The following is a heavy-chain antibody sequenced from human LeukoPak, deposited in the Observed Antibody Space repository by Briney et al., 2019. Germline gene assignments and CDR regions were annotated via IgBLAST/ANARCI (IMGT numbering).Heavy chain of an antibody. CDR1: GSTFTTYG. CDR3: ARGHSESSLSFFDF. V-gene: IGHV1-18*01. CDR2: ISDYNGDT. Sequence: ASVKVSCKASGSTFTTYGFSWVRQAPGQGLEWMGWISDYNGDTQYAQKLQGRVTMTTDTSTRTAYLELRSLSSDDTAVYYCARGHSESSLSFFDFWGQGTLVTVSS. D-gene: IGHD1-26*01. J-gene: IGHJ4*02.